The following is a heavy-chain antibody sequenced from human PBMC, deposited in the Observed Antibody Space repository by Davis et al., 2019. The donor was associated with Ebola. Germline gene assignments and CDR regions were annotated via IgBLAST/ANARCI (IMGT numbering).Heavy chain of an antibody. CDR2: INPNSGGT. CDR3: AKDMSTMVRGVMDY. J-gene: IGHJ4*02. V-gene: IGHV1-2*06. CDR1: GYTFTGYY. D-gene: IGHD3-10*01. Sequence: ASVKVSCKASGYTFTGYYVHWVRQAPGQGLEWMGRINPNSGGTNYAQKFQGRDTMTRDTSIITAYMELSRLRAEDTALYYCAKDMSTMVRGVMDYWGQGTLVTVSS.